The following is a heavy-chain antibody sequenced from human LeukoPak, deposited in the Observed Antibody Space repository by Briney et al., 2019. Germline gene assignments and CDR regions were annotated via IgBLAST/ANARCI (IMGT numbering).Heavy chain of an antibody. J-gene: IGHJ4*02. D-gene: IGHD6-13*01. CDR1: GFTFSNAW. CDR2: IKSKTDGGTT. Sequence: GGSLRLSCAASGFTFSNAWMSWVRQAPGKGLEWVGRIKSKTDGGTTDYAAPVKGRFTISRDDSKNTLYLQMNSLKPEDTAVYYCTTDRSVAAADYWGQGTLVTVSS. V-gene: IGHV3-15*01. CDR3: TTDRSVAAADY.